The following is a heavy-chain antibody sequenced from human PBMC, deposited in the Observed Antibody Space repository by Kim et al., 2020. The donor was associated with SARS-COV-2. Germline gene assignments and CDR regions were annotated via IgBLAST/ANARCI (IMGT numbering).Heavy chain of an antibody. CDR3: ARDSGSYSGAFDI. D-gene: IGHD1-26*01. J-gene: IGHJ3*02. Sequence: ADPVKGRFTISRDNSKNTLYLQMNSLRAEDTAVYYCARDSGSYSGAFDIWGQGTMVTVSS. V-gene: IGHV3-66*01.